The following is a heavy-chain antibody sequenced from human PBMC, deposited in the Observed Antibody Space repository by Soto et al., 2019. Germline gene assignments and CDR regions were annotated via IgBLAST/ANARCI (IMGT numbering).Heavy chain of an antibody. D-gene: IGHD3-10*01. Sequence: QVQLQESGPGLVKPSETLSLTCTVSGGSISSYYWSWIRQPPGKGLEWIGYSYYSGSTNYNPSLKSGVTISVDTSKNQFSLKLSSVTAADTAVYYCASSMVRGVIPHYYYYMDVWGKGTTVTVSS. J-gene: IGHJ6*03. CDR1: GGSISSYY. CDR3: ASSMVRGVIPHYYYYMDV. CDR2: SYYSGST. V-gene: IGHV4-59*08.